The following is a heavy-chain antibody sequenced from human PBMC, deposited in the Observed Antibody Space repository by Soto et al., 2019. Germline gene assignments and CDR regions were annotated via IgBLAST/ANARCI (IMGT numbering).Heavy chain of an antibody. CDR3: ATDLYYYETTGFYFFLPLDY. Sequence: SETLSLTCAVSGGSISSTTYYWGWIRQPPGKGLEWIGTISYSGATYYNPSLKSRVTISVDTSNNQLFLKLTPVTAADTAVYYCATDLYYYETTGFYFFLPLDYWGQGALVTVSS. D-gene: IGHD3-22*01. J-gene: IGHJ4*02. CDR2: ISYSGAT. V-gene: IGHV4-39*01. CDR1: GGSISSTTYY.